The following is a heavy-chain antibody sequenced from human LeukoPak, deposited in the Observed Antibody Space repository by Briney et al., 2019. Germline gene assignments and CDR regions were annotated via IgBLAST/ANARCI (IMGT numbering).Heavy chain of an antibody. D-gene: IGHD3-22*01. CDR1: GGTFSSYA. J-gene: IGHJ5*02. V-gene: IGHV1-69*04. CDR3: ARVEDSSGYMFGP. CDR2: IIPILGIA. Sequence: SVKVSCKASGGTFSSYAIIWVRQAPGQGLEWMGRIIPILGIANYAQKFQGRVTITADKSTSTAYMELSSLRSEDTAVYYCARVEDSSGYMFGPWGQGTLVTVSS.